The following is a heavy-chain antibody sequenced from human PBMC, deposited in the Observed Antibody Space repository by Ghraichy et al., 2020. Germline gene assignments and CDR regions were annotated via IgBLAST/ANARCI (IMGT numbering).Heavy chain of an antibody. CDR2: IYYSGNT. V-gene: IGHV4-39*01. J-gene: IGHJ3*01. CDR3: ARHQAPNYPAVVEPDGGFDF. Sequence: SETLSLICAVSGGSITTISYWAWIRQPPGKGLEWIGSIYYSGNTYYNASLKSRVTMSVDSSKNQFSLNLRSVTAADTAVYYCARHQAPNYPAVVEPDGGFDFWGQGTMVTVSS. CDR1: GGSITTISY. D-gene: IGHD2-2*01.